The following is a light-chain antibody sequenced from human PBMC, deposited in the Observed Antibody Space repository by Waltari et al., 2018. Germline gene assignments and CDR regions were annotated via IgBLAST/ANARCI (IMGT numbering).Light chain of an antibody. CDR2: GAS. Sequence: EIVLTPSPGTLSLSPGERATLSCRAGQSVDNSYLAWYQQKPGQAPRLLIYGASSRATDIPDRFSGSGSGTDFTLTISRLEPEDFAVYYCQHYGNSLWTFGQGTKVEIK. CDR1: QSVDNSY. V-gene: IGKV3-20*01. J-gene: IGKJ1*01. CDR3: QHYGNSLWT.